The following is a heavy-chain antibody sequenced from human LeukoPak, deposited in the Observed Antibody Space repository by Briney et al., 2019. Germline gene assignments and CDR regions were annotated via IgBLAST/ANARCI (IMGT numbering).Heavy chain of an antibody. Sequence: SETLSLTCTVSGGSISGDHWNWIRQPPGKGLEWIGYIYYSGSTNYNPSLKSRVTISVDTSKNQFSLKLSSVTAADTAVYYCARLGSSSWLDYWGQGTLVTVSS. CDR2: IYYSGST. V-gene: IGHV4-59*08. D-gene: IGHD6-13*01. J-gene: IGHJ4*02. CDR1: GGSISGDH. CDR3: ARLGSSSWLDY.